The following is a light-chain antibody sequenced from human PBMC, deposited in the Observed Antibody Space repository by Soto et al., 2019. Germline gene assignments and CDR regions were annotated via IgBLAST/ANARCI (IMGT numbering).Light chain of an antibody. J-gene: IGKJ1*01. CDR3: QQYGSSLPWT. V-gene: IGKV3-20*01. CDR2: GAS. CDR1: QIISSAF. Sequence: EIVLTQSPGTLSLSSGDRATLSCRASQIISSAFLVWYQQKPGQAPRLLIYGASSRATGIPDRFSGSGSGTDFTLTISRLEPEDFAVYYCQQYGSSLPWTFGQGSKVEIK.